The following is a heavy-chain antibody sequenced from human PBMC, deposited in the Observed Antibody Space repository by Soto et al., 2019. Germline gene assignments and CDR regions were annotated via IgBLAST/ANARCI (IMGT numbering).Heavy chain of an antibody. D-gene: IGHD3-10*01. Sequence: TLSLTCTVSGGSISSGDNYWSWIRQPPGKGLEWIGYIYYGESTYYNPSLKSRVTISADTSKNQISLMLSSVTAADTAVYYCAKYYYASGGYSRFDYWGRGALVTVSS. CDR3: AKYYYASGGYSRFDY. CDR2: IYYGEST. CDR1: GGSISSGDNY. V-gene: IGHV4-30-4*01. J-gene: IGHJ4*02.